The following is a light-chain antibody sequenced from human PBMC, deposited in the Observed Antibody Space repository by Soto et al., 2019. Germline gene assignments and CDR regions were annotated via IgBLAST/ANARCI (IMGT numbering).Light chain of an antibody. CDR2: GAS. J-gene: IGKJ1*01. V-gene: IGKV3D-15*01. CDR1: QSVSSN. CDR3: HQYGMSPWS. Sequence: EIVMTQSPATVSVSPGERATLSCRASQSVSSNLAWYQQKPGQAPRLLIYGASTRATGIPDRFSGSGSGTDFTLTISRLEAEDFAVYYCHQYGMSPWSFGQGTKVDIK.